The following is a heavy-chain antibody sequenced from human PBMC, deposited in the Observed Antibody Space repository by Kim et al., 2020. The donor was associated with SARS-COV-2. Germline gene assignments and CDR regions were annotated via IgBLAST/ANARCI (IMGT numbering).Heavy chain of an antibody. D-gene: IGHD6-6*01. J-gene: IGHJ5*02. CDR1: GYSFANYW. CDR2: IYPGDSDT. Sequence: GESLKISCKGFGYSFANYWIAWVRQKPGKGLEWMGTIYPGDSDTRYSPSFEGQVTISADKSITTAYLQWSSLKTSDTAMYYCARRASAGAGYQLIYILPTLDPWGQGTLVTVSP. CDR3: ARRASAGAGYQLIYILPTLDP. V-gene: IGHV5-51*01.